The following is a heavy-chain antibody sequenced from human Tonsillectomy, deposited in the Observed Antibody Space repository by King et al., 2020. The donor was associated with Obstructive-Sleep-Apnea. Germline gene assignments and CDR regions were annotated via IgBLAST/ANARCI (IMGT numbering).Heavy chain of an antibody. CDR3: AKDRTDSSSWYYFDY. CDR1: GFTFDDYA. J-gene: IGHJ4*02. Sequence: VQLVESGGGLVQPGRSLRLSCAASGFTFDDYAMHWVRQAPGKGLEWVSGISWNSGSIGYADSVKGRFTISRDNAKNSLYRQMNSLRAEDTALYYCAKDRTDSSSWYYFDYWGQGTLVTVSS. D-gene: IGHD6-13*01. V-gene: IGHV3-9*01. CDR2: ISWNSGSI.